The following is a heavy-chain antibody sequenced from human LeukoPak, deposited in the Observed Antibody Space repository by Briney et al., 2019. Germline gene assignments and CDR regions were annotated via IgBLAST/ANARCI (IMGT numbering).Heavy chain of an antibody. D-gene: IGHD4-17*01. V-gene: IGHV3-23*05. CDR2: ISKSGNNT. Sequence: PGGSLRLSCAASGFTISSYAMTWVRQAPGKGLEWVSGISKSGNNTYYADSVAGRLTISRDNSKNTLYLQMNSLRADDTAVYYCAAAVTTGRAEHYWGQGTLVTVSS. CDR1: GFTISSYA. CDR3: AAAVTTGRAEHY. J-gene: IGHJ4*02.